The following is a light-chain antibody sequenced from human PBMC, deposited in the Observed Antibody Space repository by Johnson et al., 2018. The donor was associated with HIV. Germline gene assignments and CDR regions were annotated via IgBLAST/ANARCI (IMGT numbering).Light chain of an antibody. V-gene: IGLV1-51*02. Sequence: QSVLTQPPSVSAAPGQKVTISCSGSSSNIGNNYVSWYQQLPGTAPKLLIYENNKRPSGIPDRFSGSKSGTSATLGITGLQTGDEADYYCGTWDSSLTLYVFGTATKFTGL. J-gene: IGLJ1*01. CDR1: SSNIGNNY. CDR3: GTWDSSLTLYV. CDR2: ENN.